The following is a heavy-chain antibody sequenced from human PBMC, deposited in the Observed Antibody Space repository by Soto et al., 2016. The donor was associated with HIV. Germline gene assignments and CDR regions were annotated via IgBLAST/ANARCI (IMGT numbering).Heavy chain of an antibody. J-gene: IGHJ5*02. D-gene: IGHD3-10*01. CDR1: GYTFNSYD. CDR2: MNPNSANT. CDR3: ARGRRGSGSYRNWSDP. Sequence: QVQLVQSGAEVKKPGVSVKVSCKASGYTFNSYDINWVRQASGQGLEWMGWMNPNSANTGYAQKFQGRVTITRNTSVSTAYMELTSLRSDDTAVYFCARGRRGSGSYRNWSDPWGQGTLVTVSA. V-gene: IGHV1-8*03.